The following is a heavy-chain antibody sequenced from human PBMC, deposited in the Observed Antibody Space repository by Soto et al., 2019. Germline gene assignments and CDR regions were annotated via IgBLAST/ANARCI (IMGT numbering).Heavy chain of an antibody. J-gene: IGHJ3*02. CDR1: GFTFKSYT. CDR2: ISSSSSYI. D-gene: IGHD3-3*01. Sequence: EVQLVESGGGLVKPGGSLRLSCLGSGFTFKSYTVIWVRQAPGKGLEWVSSISSSSSYIYYADSVKGRFTVSRDNAKNSLYLQMKGLWAEDSAVYYCVRGHLDLSGAFDIWGQGTMVTVSS. V-gene: IGHV3-21*01. CDR3: VRGHLDLSGAFDI.